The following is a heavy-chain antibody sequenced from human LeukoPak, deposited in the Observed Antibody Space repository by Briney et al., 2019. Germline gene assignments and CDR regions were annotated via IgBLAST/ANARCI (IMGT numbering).Heavy chain of an antibody. D-gene: IGHD3-3*01. CDR2: IYYSGTT. J-gene: IGHJ4*02. CDR3: ARVVSRSITIFGVVRSDY. CDR1: GGSISSGGYS. V-gene: IGHV4-30-4*07. Sequence: SQTLSLTCAVSGGSISSGGYSWSWIRQPPGKGLEWIGYIYYSGTTYYKPSLKSRLTISVDTSKNQFSLKLSSVTAADTAVYYCARVVSRSITIFGVVRSDYWGQGTLVTVSS.